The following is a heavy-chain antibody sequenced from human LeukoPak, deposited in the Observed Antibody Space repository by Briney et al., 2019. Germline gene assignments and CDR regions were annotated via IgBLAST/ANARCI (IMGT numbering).Heavy chain of an antibody. Sequence: GGSLRLSCAASGFTFDDYAMHWVWQAPGKGLEWVSGISWNNDIIGYAVSVKGRFTISRDNAKNSLYLQMNSLRAEDTALYYCAKDRAHSSSWFNAFDIWGQGTMVTVSS. CDR3: AKDRAHSSSWFNAFDI. D-gene: IGHD6-13*01. V-gene: IGHV3-9*01. J-gene: IGHJ3*02. CDR2: ISWNNDII. CDR1: GFTFDDYA.